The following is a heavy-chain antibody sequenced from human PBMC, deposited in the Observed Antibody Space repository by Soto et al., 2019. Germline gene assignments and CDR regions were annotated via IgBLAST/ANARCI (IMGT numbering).Heavy chain of an antibody. CDR1: GGSISSYY. Sequence: SETLSLTCTVSGGSISSYYWSWIRQPPGKGLEWIGYIYYSGSTNYNPSLKSRVTISVDTSKNQFSLKLSSVTAADTAVYYCARHERDSSSWYLGYYYGMDVWGQGTTVTVS. CDR2: IYYSGST. D-gene: IGHD6-13*01. J-gene: IGHJ6*02. CDR3: ARHERDSSSWYLGYYYGMDV. V-gene: IGHV4-59*08.